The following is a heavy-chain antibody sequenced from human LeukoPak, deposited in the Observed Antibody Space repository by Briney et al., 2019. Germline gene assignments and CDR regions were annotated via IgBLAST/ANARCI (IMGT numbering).Heavy chain of an antibody. CDR3: ARRGSYYDFWSGYPPFDY. CDR1: GFTFSSYW. CDR2: INTDGSST. J-gene: IGHJ4*02. V-gene: IGHV3-74*01. Sequence: PGGSLRLSCAASGFTFSSYWMHWVRHAPGKGLVWVSRINTDGSSTSYADSVKGRFTISRDNAKNTLYLQMNSLRAEDTAVYYCARRGSYYDFWSGYPPFDYWGQGTLVTVSS. D-gene: IGHD3-3*01.